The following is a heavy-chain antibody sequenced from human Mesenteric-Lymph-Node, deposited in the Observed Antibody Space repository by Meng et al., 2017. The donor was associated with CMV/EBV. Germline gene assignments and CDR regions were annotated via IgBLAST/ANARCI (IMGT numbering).Heavy chain of an antibody. CDR3: ARVPVGATTIFDY. D-gene: IGHD1-26*01. Sequence: KASGYTCTGFYMHWVRQAPGQGLEWMGWINPNSGGTTYAQKFQGRVTMTRDTSISTAHMELIRLSSDDTAVYYCARVPVGATTIFDYWGQGTLVTVSS. V-gene: IGHV1-2*02. J-gene: IGHJ4*02. CDR2: INPNSGGT. CDR1: GYTCTGFY.